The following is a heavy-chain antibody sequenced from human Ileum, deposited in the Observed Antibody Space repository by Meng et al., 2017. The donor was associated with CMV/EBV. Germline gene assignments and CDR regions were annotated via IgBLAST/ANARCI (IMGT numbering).Heavy chain of an antibody. V-gene: IGHV4-30-4*08. Sequence: QGQLQESGPGLVKPSQTLSRTCPVSGASISSSDYYWSWIRQPPGKGLEWIGYIHYSGSTYYNPSLKSRVTISEDTSKNQFSLKLNSVTAADTAVYYCARASYYDSSYFDNWGQGTLVTVSS. J-gene: IGHJ4*02. CDR2: IHYSGST. CDR1: GASISSSDYY. CDR3: ARASYYDSSYFDN. D-gene: IGHD3-22*01.